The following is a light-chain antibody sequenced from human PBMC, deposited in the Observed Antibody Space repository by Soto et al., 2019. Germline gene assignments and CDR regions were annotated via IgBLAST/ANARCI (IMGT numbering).Light chain of an antibody. CDR3: QLYDRSLLT. V-gene: IGKV3-20*01. CDR2: GAS. CDR1: QSVSSSY. J-gene: IGKJ4*01. Sequence: EIVLTQSPGTLSLSPGERATLSCRASQSVSSSYLAWYQQKPGQAPRLLIFGASTRASGIPDRFSGSGSGTDFTLTISSLEPEDFAVDYCQLYDRSLLTFGGGTRVEIK.